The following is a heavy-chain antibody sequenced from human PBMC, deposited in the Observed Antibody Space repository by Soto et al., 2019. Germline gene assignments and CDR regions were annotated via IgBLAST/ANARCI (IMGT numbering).Heavy chain of an antibody. V-gene: IGHV3-74*01. J-gene: IGHJ3*02. D-gene: IGHD4-17*01. CDR1: GIIFSRYW. CDR2: ISPDGSRT. Sequence: EVQVVESGGGLVQPGGSLRLSCAASGIIFSRYWTHWVRQAPGKGLVWVSRISPDGSRTSYADSVKGRFTISRDNAKNPLCLQVNSLRVDDTAVYYCAVHGDYDAFDIWGQGTMVTVSS. CDR3: AVHGDYDAFDI.